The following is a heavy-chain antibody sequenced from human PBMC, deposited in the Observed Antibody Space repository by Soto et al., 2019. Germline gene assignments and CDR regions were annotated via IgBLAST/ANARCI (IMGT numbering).Heavy chain of an antibody. CDR1: GYTFTSYD. Sequence: ASVKVSCKASGYTFTSYDINWVRQATGQGLEWMGWMNPNSGNTGYAQKFQGRVTMTRNTSISTAYMELSSLRSEDTAVYYCAKDFLAYCGGDCEYYFDYWGQGTLVTVSS. CDR3: AKDFLAYCGGDCEYYFDY. CDR2: MNPNSGNT. V-gene: IGHV1-8*01. J-gene: IGHJ4*02. D-gene: IGHD2-21*02.